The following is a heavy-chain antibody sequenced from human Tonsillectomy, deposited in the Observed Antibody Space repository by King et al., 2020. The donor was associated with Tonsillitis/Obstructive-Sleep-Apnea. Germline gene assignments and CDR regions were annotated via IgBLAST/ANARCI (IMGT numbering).Heavy chain of an antibody. Sequence: VQLVESGAEVKKPGASVKVSCKASGYTFTSYYLFWVRQAPGQGLEWMGIINPSGGPTNYTQKLQGRVSMTRDTSTTTAYMELSSLTSDDTAVYYCARGHCSSSSCPDLTPWSLHSDGYYFDSWGQGTLVTVSS. CDR1: GYTFTSYY. J-gene: IGHJ4*02. CDR3: ARGHCSSSSCPDLTPWSLHSDGYYFDS. V-gene: IGHV1-46*04. CDR2: INPSGGPT. D-gene: IGHD2-2*01.